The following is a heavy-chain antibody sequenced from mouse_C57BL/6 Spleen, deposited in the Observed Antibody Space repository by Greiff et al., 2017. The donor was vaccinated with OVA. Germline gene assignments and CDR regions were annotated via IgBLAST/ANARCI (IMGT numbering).Heavy chain of an antibody. Sequence: EVMLVESGGGLVKPGGSLKLSCAASGFTFSSYAMSWVRQTPEKRLEWVATISDGGSYTYYPDNVKGRFTISRDNAKNNLYLQMSHLKSEDTAMYYCARKGATVVANFDYWGQGTTLTVSS. CDR3: ARKGATVVANFDY. CDR1: GFTFSSYA. D-gene: IGHD1-1*01. V-gene: IGHV5-4*03. J-gene: IGHJ2*01. CDR2: ISDGGSYT.